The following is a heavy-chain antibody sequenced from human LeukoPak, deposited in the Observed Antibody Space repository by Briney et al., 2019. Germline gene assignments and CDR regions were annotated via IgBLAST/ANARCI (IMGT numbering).Heavy chain of an antibody. CDR3: AREEGSGWYWFDP. V-gene: IGHV3-48*01. J-gene: IGHJ5*02. CDR1: GFTFSSYS. Sequence: GGSLRLSCAASGFTFSSYSMNWVRQAPGKGPEWVSYISHSGSTIYYADSVKGRFTISRDNAKNSPYLQMNSLRAEDTAVYYCAREEGSGWYWFDPWGQGTLVTVSS. D-gene: IGHD6-19*01. CDR2: ISHSGSTI.